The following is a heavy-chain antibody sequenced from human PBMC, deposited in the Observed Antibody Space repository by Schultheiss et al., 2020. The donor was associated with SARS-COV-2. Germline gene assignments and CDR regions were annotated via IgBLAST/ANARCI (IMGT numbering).Heavy chain of an antibody. D-gene: IGHD2-15*01. Sequence: ASVKVSCKASGYTFTDYYMHWVRQAPGQGLEWMGWINPNSGGTNYAQKFQGRITMTTDTSARTAYMELRSLRSDDTAVYYCARDYGYCGEGTCYSDFWGQGTLVTVSS. CDR3: ARDYGYCGEGTCYSDF. CDR1: GYTFTDYY. CDR2: INPNSGGT. J-gene: IGHJ4*02. V-gene: IGHV1-2*02.